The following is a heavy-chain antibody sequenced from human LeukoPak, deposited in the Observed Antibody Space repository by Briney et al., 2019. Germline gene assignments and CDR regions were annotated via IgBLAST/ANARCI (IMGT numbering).Heavy chain of an antibody. V-gene: IGHV1-46*01. CDR2: INPSGGSR. CDR3: AILYYYDSSGYYPRSPYYYYGMDV. J-gene: IGHJ6*02. Sequence: ASVKVSCKASGYTFTSYYMHWVRQAPGQGLEWMGIINPSGGSRSYAQKFQLRVTMTRDTSTSTVYMELSSLRSEDTAVYYCAILYYYDSSGYYPRSPYYYYGMDVWGQGTTVTVSS. CDR1: GYTFTSYY. D-gene: IGHD3-22*01.